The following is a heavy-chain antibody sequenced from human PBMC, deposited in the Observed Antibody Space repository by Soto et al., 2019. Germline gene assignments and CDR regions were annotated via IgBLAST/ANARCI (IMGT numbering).Heavy chain of an antibody. CDR2: INAGNGNT. Sequence: QVQLVQSGAEEKKPGASVKVSCKASGYTFTTYAMHWVRQAPGQRLEWMGWINAGNGNTKYSQKFQGTVTITRDTSASTAYMELSSLRSEDTAVFYCARGGNYYSWDLHYLGQGTLVTVSS. CDR3: ARGGNYYSWDLHY. D-gene: IGHD1-26*01. V-gene: IGHV1-3*05. J-gene: IGHJ4*02. CDR1: GYTFTTYA.